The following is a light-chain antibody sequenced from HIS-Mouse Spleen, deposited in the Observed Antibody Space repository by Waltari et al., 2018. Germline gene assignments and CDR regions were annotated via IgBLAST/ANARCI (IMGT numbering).Light chain of an antibody. Sequence: QSALTQPRSVSGSPGQSVTISCTGTSSDVGGYNYLSWYQQHPGKAPKLMIYDVSKRPSGVPDRFSGSKSGNTASLTISGLQAEDEADYYCCSYAGSYTFEVVFGGGTKLTVL. V-gene: IGLV2-11*01. CDR2: DVS. CDR1: SSDVGGYNY. CDR3: CSYAGSYTFEVV. J-gene: IGLJ2*01.